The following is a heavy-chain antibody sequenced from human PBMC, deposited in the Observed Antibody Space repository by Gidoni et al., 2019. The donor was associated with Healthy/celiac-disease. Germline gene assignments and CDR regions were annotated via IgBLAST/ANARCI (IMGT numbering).Heavy chain of an antibody. D-gene: IGHD6-19*01. CDR1: GFPFRSYG. CDR2: ISYDGSNK. V-gene: IGHV3-30*18. CDR3: AKSYWSSGWYDYYYGMDV. Sequence: QVQLVESGGGVVQPGRSLRLSCAASGFPFRSYGMHWVRQAPGKGLEWVAVISYDGSNKYYADSVKGRFTISRDNSKNTLYLQMNSLRAEDTAVYYCAKSYWSSGWYDYYYGMDVWGQGTTVTVSS. J-gene: IGHJ6*02.